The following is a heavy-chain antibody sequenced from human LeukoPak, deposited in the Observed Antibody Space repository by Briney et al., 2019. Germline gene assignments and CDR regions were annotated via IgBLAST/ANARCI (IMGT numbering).Heavy chain of an antibody. CDR1: GYTFTGYY. V-gene: IGHV1-2*06. CDR2: INPNSGGT. Sequence: ASVKVSCKASGYTFTGYYMHWVRQAPGQGLEWMGRINPNSGGTNYAQKFQGRVTMTRDTSISTAYMELSSLRSEDTAVYYCARQLLWFGEFKYYFDYWGQGTLVTVSS. D-gene: IGHD3-10*01. CDR3: ARQLLWFGEFKYYFDY. J-gene: IGHJ4*02.